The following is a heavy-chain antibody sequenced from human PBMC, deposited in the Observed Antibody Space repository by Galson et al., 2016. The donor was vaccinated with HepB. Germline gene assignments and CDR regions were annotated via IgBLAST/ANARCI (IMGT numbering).Heavy chain of an antibody. CDR3: ARASYYYDSSDYRASYYFDY. V-gene: IGHV3-33*01. D-gene: IGHD3-22*01. CDR2: IWSNGNNK. Sequence: SLRLSCAASGFLFSDYGMHWVRQAPGKGLEWVADIWSNGNNKYYADSVRGRFSVSRDQAKNTLYMQMNSLRAEDTAVYYCARASYYYDSSDYRASYYFDYWGQGTLVTVSS. CDR1: GFLFSDYG. J-gene: IGHJ4*02.